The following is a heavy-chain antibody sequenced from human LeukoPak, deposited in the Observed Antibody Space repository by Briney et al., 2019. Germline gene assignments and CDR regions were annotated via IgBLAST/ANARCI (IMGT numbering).Heavy chain of an antibody. CDR1: GYTFTSYG. V-gene: IGHV1-18*01. D-gene: IGHD3-22*01. CDR3: ARAPYYDSSGYYST. J-gene: IGHJ5*02. Sequence: GALVKVSCRASGYTFTSYGISWVRQAPGQGLEWMGWICAYNGNTNYAQKLQGRVTMTTDTSTSTAYMELRSLRSDDTAVYYCARAPYYDSSGYYSTWGQGTLVTVSS. CDR2: ICAYNGNT.